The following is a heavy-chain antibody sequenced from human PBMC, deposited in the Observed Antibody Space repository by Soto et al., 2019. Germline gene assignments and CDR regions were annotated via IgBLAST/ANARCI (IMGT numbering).Heavy chain of an antibody. V-gene: IGHV3-30*18. D-gene: IGHD2-15*01. CDR3: AKDGGGYCSGGSCYSEYSYFDY. CDR1: GFTFSSYG. J-gene: IGHJ4*02. CDR2: ISYDGSNK. Sequence: QVQLVESGGGVVQPGRSLRLSCAASGFTFSSYGMHWVRQAPGKGLEWVAGISYDGSNKYYADSVKGRCTISRDNSKNTLYLQMNSLRAEDTAVYYCAKDGGGYCSGGSCYSEYSYFDYWGQGTLVTVSS.